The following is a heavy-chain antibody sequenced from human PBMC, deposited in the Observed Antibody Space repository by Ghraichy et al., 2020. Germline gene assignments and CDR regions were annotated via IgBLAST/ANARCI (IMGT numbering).Heavy chain of an antibody. CDR3: ARKIGGGYFFDF. CDR2: IYYSGST. V-gene: IGHV4-31*03. D-gene: IGHD2/OR15-2a*01. CDR1: GGSISSGGYY. Sequence: SETLSLTCTVSGGSISSGGYYWSWIRQHPGKGLEWIGYIYYSGSTYYNPSLKSRVSISVDTSKNQFSLKLSSVTAADTAVYYCARKIGGGYFFDFWGQGTLVTVSS. J-gene: IGHJ4*02.